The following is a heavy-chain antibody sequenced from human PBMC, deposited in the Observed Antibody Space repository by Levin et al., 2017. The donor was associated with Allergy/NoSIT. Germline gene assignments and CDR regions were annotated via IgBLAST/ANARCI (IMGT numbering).Heavy chain of an antibody. J-gene: IGHJ6*02. Sequence: GGSLRLSCEASGFTFNLYTMVWVRQPPGKGLEWVSSLGNSANSDSYAESLKGRFTISRDNARNSLYLEMNGLRVEDTAIYYCAGQSFLVAPGTMDVWGQGTTVTVSS. D-gene: IGHD2/OR15-2a*01. V-gene: IGHV3-21*01. CDR2: LGNSANSD. CDR1: GFTFNLYT. CDR3: AGQSFLVAPGTMDV.